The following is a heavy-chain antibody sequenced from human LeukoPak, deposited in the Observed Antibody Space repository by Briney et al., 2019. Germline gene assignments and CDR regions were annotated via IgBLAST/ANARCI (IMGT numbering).Heavy chain of an antibody. CDR3: ARRYCRPNSCSLDI. Sequence: SETLSLTCTVSGDSISRYYWSRIRQPPGKGLQWIGYIYHTGSTNYGPSLKSRVTMSVDTSKNQFSLNLSSVTTADTAVYYCARRYCRPNSCSLDIWGQGTMVTVSS. J-gene: IGHJ3*02. CDR1: GDSISRYY. D-gene: IGHD2-2*01. V-gene: IGHV4-59*01. CDR2: IYHTGST.